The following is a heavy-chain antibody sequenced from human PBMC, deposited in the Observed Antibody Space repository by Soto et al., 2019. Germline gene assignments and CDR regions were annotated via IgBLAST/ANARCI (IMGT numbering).Heavy chain of an antibody. J-gene: IGHJ4*02. V-gene: IGHV3-23*01. CDR3: TTGPLIVTIPHGGHFDS. CDR1: GFTFSSNA. CDR2: IGANGETT. D-gene: IGHD3-22*01. Sequence: EVQLLESGGGLVQPGGSMRLSCSASGFTFSSNAMSWVSQAPGKGLDCVSAIGANGETTYYADSVKGRFTISRDNYKKTLYRQMNSPTAEARAGYFCTTGPLIVTIPHGGHFDSWGKGTPVTVSS.